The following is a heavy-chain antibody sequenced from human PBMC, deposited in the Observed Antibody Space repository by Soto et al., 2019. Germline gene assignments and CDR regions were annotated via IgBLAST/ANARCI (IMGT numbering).Heavy chain of an antibody. J-gene: IGHJ4*02. D-gene: IGHD6-13*01. CDR1: GFTFSGSA. CDR2: IRDKANSYAT. V-gene: IGHV3-73*01. CDR3: ARPIAGAGPPFDY. Sequence: GGSLRLSCSASGFTFSGSAMHWVRQASGKGLEWVGRIRDKANSYATAYTASVKGRFTISRDDSKNTAYLQMNSLKTEDTAVYYSARPIAGAGPPFDYWGQGTLVTVSS.